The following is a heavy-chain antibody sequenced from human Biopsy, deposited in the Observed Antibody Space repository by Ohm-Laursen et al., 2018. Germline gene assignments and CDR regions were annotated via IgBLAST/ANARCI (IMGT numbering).Heavy chain of an antibody. D-gene: IGHD2/OR15-2a*01. V-gene: IGHV3-9*01. CDR3: ARDISPSTFPENTLDI. J-gene: IGHJ3*02. Sequence: SLRLSCSAAGFKFDDYAMHWVRQTPWKGLEWVSGMSRNNGFIGYADSVRGRFTISRDNGQNSLYLQMNNLITEDTAVYYCARDISPSTFPENTLDIWGQGTMVTVSS. CDR2: MSRNNGFI. CDR1: GFKFDDYA.